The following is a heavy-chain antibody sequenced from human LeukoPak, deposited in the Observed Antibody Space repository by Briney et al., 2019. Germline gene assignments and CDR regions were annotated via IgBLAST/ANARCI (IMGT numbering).Heavy chain of an antibody. V-gene: IGHV5-51*01. CDR1: GYSFTSYW. D-gene: IGHD6-19*01. CDR3: ARVGPNIAVADWFDP. Sequence: GESLKISCKGSGYSFTSYWIGWVRQMPGKGLEWMGIIYPGDSDTRYSPSFQGQVTISADKSISTAYLQWSSLKASDTAMYYCARVGPNIAVADWFDPWGQGTLVTVSS. J-gene: IGHJ5*02. CDR2: IYPGDSDT.